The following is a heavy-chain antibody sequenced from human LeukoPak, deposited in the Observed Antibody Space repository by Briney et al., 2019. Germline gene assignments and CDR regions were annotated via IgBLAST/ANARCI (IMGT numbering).Heavy chain of an antibody. V-gene: IGHV3-53*01. CDR2: IYTGGNS. Sequence: GGSLRLSCAASGFIVSSNYMSWVRQAPGKGLEWVSVIYTGGNSNYADSVKGRFTISRDNSKNTLYLQMNSLRAEDTAMYYCARDFGDYRGYFDYWGQGTLVTVSS. J-gene: IGHJ4*02. CDR3: ARDFGDYRGYFDY. CDR1: GFIVSSNY. D-gene: IGHD3-3*01.